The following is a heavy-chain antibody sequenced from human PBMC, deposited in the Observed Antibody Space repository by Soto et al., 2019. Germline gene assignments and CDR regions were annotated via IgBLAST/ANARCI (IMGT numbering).Heavy chain of an antibody. CDR1: GFTFSSYS. D-gene: IGHD3-3*01. J-gene: IGHJ6*01. CDR3: ARGGLRFLECLPTDV. V-gene: IGHV3-21*01. Sequence: GGSLRLSCAASGFTFSSYSMNSVRQAPGKGLEWVSSISSSSSYIYYADSMSGRFTISRDNAKNSLYLQMNSLRAEDTAVYYCARGGLRFLECLPTDVWGHGTTVNVSS. CDR2: ISSSSSYI.